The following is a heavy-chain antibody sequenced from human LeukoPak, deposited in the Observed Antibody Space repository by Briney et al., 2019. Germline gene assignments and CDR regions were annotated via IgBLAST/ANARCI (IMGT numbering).Heavy chain of an antibody. V-gene: IGHV4-4*07. CDR3: AREGFGELLDAFDI. CDR1: GGSISSYY. Sequence: SETLSLTCTVSGGSISSYYWSWIRQPAGKGLDWIGRIYTSGSTNYNPSLKSRVTMSVDTSKNQFSLKLSSVTAADTAVYYCAREGFGELLDAFDIWGQGTMVTVSS. D-gene: IGHD3-10*01. CDR2: IYTSGST. J-gene: IGHJ3*02.